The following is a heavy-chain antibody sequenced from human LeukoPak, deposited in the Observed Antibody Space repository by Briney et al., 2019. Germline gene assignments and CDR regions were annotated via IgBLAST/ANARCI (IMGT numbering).Heavy chain of an antibody. J-gene: IGHJ4*02. CDR1: GFTFSSYA. D-gene: IGHD2-21*01. CDR3: ARDQGGDGGFDY. CDR2: ISYDGNKK. V-gene: IGHV3-30*04. Sequence: GGSLRLSCAASGFTFSSYAMSWVRQAPGKGLEWVAVISYDGNKKYYADSVKGRFTISRDNSKNTLYLQMISLRAEDTAVYYCARDQGGDGGFDYWGQGILVTVSS.